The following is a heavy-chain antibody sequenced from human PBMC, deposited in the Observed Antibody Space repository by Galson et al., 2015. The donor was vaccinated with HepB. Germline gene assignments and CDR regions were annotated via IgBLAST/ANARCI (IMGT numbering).Heavy chain of an antibody. J-gene: IGHJ4*02. D-gene: IGHD3-10*01. CDR2: ISYDGSNK. CDR1: GFTFSSYA. CDR3: ARTPHPLWFGTLDY. Sequence: SLRLSCAASGFTFSSYAMHWVRQAPGKGLEWVAAISYDGSNKYYADSVKGRFTISRDNSKNTLYLQMNSLRAEDTAVYYCARTPHPLWFGTLDYWGQGTLVTVSS. V-gene: IGHV3-30*04.